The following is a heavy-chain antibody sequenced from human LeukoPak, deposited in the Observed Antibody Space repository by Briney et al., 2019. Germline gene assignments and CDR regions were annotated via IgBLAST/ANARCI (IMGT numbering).Heavy chain of an antibody. Sequence: GGSLRLSCAASGFTFSSYSMNWVRQAPGKGLQCVSSISSSGAYIFYADSVQGRFTISRDNAKNSLYLQMNSLRAEDTAVYYCTRDGESSGWYSACWGQGTLVTVSS. V-gene: IGHV3-21*01. CDR2: ISSSGAYI. J-gene: IGHJ4*02. D-gene: IGHD6-19*01. CDR1: GFTFSSYS. CDR3: TRDGESSGWYSAC.